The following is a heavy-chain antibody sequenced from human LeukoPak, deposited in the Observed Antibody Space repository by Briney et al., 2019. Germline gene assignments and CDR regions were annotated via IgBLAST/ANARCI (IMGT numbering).Heavy chain of an antibody. Sequence: GGSLRLSCAASGFTFSNYGMHWVRQVPGMGLEWVAIIWYDGSKKYYTDSVKGRFTISRDNSKNTLYLQMNSLRAEDTAVYYCARIIRDGYNVFDYWGQGTLVTVSS. D-gene: IGHD5-12*01. CDR3: ARIIRDGYNVFDY. CDR1: GFTFSNYG. J-gene: IGHJ4*02. CDR2: IWYDGSKK. V-gene: IGHV3-33*01.